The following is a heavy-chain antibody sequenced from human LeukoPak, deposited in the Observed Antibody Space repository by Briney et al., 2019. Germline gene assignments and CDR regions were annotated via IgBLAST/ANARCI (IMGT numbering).Heavy chain of an antibody. D-gene: IGHD3-22*01. CDR2: IYPSGST. V-gene: IGHV4-4*07. J-gene: IGHJ5*02. CDR1: GGSISSYY. CDR3: ARATYYYDSSGYSLNWFDP. Sequence: SETLSLTCTVSGGSISSYYWSWIRRPAGKGLEGFGRIYPSGSTNYNPPLKSRVTMSVDTSKNQFSLKLSSVTAADTAVYYCARATYYYDSSGYSLNWFDPWGQGTLVTVSS.